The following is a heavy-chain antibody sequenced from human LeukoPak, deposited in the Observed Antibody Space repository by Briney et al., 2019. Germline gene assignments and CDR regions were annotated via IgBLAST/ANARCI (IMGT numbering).Heavy chain of an antibody. Sequence: SETLSLTCAVYGGSFSGYYWSWIRQPPGKGLEWIGEINHSGSTSYNPSLKSRVTISVDTSKNQFSLKLSSVTAADTAVYYCARGRCSGGSCYSRPPRFDPWGQGTLVTVSS. CDR3: ARGRCSGGSCYSRPPRFDP. CDR1: GGSFSGYY. J-gene: IGHJ5*02. V-gene: IGHV4-34*01. D-gene: IGHD2-15*01. CDR2: INHSGST.